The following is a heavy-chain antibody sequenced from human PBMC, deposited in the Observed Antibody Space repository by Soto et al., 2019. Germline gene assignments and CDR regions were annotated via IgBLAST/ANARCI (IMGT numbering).Heavy chain of an antibody. J-gene: IGHJ4*02. V-gene: IGHV3-48*02. D-gene: IGHD3-3*01. CDR1: GFTFSSYS. CDR2: ISSSSSTI. Sequence: ESGGGLVQPGGSLRLSCAASGFTFSSYSMNWVRQAPGKGLEWVSYISSSSSTIYYADSVKGRFTISRDNAKNSLYLQMNSLRDEDTAVYYCARFPLRFLEWLSYFDYWGQGTLVTVSS. CDR3: ARFPLRFLEWLSYFDY.